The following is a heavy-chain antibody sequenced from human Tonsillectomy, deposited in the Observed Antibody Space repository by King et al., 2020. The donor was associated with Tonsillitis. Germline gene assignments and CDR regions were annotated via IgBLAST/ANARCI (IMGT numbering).Heavy chain of an antibody. CDR3: AKAKGGSTVFYLGTLDY. D-gene: IGHD1-26*01. CDR2: ISGSGGRT. Sequence: VQLVESGGGLVQPGGSLRLSCAGSGLTLSSYAMSWVRQAPGKGLECVSTISGSGGRTYYADSVRGRFTISRDNSKNTLYLRMNSLRAEDTAVYYCAKAKGGSTVFYLGTLDYWGQGTLVTVSS. CDR1: GLTLSSYA. V-gene: IGHV3-23*04. J-gene: IGHJ4*02.